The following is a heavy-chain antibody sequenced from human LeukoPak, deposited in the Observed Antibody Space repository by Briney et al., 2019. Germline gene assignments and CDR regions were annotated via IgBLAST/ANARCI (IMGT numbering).Heavy chain of an antibody. CDR3: ARTGRFGDRFDP. D-gene: IGHD3-10*01. J-gene: IGHJ5*02. V-gene: IGHV4-59*08. CDR2: IYYSGST. CDR1: GGSISSYY. Sequence: PSETLSLTCTVSGGSISSYYWSWIRQPPGKGLEWIGYIYYSGSTNYNPSLKSRVTISVDTSKNQFSLKLSSVTAADTAVYYCARTGRFGDRFDPWGQGTLVTVSS.